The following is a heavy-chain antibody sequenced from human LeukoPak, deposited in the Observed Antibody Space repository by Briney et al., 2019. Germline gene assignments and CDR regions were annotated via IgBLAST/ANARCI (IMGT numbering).Heavy chain of an antibody. CDR2: MNKDGSEK. D-gene: IGHD1/OR15-1a*01. CDR1: GFILSNHW. J-gene: IGHJ6*02. CDR3: ARNNDMDV. Sequence: QSGSSLRLSCAASGFILSNHWMTWVRQAPGKGPEWVANMNKDGSEKYYVDSAKGRFTISRDTAKNSLYLQMNNLRAEDTALYYCARNNDMDVWGQGTTVIVSS. V-gene: IGHV3-7*03.